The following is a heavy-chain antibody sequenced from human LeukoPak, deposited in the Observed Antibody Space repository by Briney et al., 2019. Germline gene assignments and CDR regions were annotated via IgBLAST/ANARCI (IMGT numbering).Heavy chain of an antibody. V-gene: IGHV5-51*01. J-gene: IGHJ5*02. CDR2: IYPGDSDT. Sequence: GESLKISCQGSGYSFTSYWIGWVRQMPGKGLEWMWIIYPGDSDTRYSPSFQGQVTISDDKSISTAYLQWSSLKASDTAMYYCARGVPAAMSWFDPWGQGTLVTVSS. CDR3: ARGVPAAMSWFDP. D-gene: IGHD2-2*01. CDR1: GYSFTSYW.